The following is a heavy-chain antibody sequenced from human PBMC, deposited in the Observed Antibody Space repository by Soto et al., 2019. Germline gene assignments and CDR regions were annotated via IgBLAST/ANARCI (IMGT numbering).Heavy chain of an antibody. V-gene: IGHV4-30-2*01. CDR2: IYHSGST. CDR1: GGSISSGGYS. D-gene: IGHD3-22*01. J-gene: IGHJ5*02. CDR3: ARAWSYDSSAHGWFDP. Sequence: QLQLQESGSGLVKPSQTLSLTCAVSGGSISSGGYSWSWIRQPPGKGLEWIGYIYHSGSTYYNPSLKSRVTISVDRPKTQSSLKLSSVTAADTDVYYCARAWSYDSSAHGWFDPWGQGTLVTVSS.